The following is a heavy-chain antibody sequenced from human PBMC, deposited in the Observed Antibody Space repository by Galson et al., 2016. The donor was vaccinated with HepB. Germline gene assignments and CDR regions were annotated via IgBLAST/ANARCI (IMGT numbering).Heavy chain of an antibody. J-gene: IGHJ6*02. CDR1: GGTFNSYV. CDR3: ARPVYGDDYAMDV. CDR2: IIPIFGTE. D-gene: IGHD4/OR15-4a*01. V-gene: IGHV1-69*13. Sequence: SVKVSCKASGGTFNSYVISWVRQAPGQGLEWMGGIIPIFGTENYAQKFQGRVTITADESTSTAYMELSSLRSEDTAVYYCARPVYGDDYAMDVWGQGTTVTVSS.